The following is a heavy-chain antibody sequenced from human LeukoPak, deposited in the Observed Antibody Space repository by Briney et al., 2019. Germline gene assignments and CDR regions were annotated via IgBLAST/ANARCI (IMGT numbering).Heavy chain of an antibody. D-gene: IGHD2-8*01. Sequence: PGGSLRLSCAASRFTFSSHGMNWVRQTPGKGLEWVSYISSSDSTIYYADSVKGRFTISRDNARNSLYLQMNSLRAEDTAVYYCARGGYCTNGVCYFLNAFDIWGQGTMVTVSS. CDR3: ARGGYCTNGVCYFLNAFDI. V-gene: IGHV3-48*03. CDR1: RFTFSSHG. CDR2: ISSSDSTI. J-gene: IGHJ3*02.